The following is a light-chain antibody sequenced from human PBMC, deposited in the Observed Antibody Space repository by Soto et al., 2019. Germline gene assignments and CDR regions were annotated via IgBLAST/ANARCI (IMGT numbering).Light chain of an antibody. CDR2: AAS. CDR3: LQRSLGFT. Sequence: DIQMTQSPSSVTASVGDRVTITCRASQSISSYLNWYQQKPGKAPKLLIYAASSLQSGVPSRFSGSGSGTDFTLTISSLEPEDFAVYHCLQRSLGFTFGPGTMVDIK. CDR1: QSISSY. J-gene: IGKJ3*01. V-gene: IGKV1-39*01.